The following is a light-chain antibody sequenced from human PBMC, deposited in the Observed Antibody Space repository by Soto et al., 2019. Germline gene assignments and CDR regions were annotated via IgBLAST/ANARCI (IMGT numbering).Light chain of an antibody. CDR2: GAS. CDR3: QQTYRTPLT. CDR1: QSVSSN. V-gene: IGKV3-15*01. J-gene: IGKJ4*01. Sequence: EVGMTQSPATLSVSPGERATLSCRASQSVSSNLAWYQQKPGQTPRLLMYGASTRATGIPARFSGSGSGTEFTLTISSLQSEDFATYYCQQTYRTPLTFGGGTKVEIK.